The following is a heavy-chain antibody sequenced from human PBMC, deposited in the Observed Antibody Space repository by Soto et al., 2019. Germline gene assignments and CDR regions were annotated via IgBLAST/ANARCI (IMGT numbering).Heavy chain of an antibody. D-gene: IGHD3-22*01. Sequence: GGSLRLSCGGSGFSFDDYTMHWVRQAPGKGPEWVASLSWNSGFSGYADSVKGRFTISRDNAQSSVHLQMNNLRTEDTALYYCAKGRGTIVVTDAYDIWGQGTMVT. J-gene: IGHJ3*02. CDR3: AKGRGTIVVTDAYDI. V-gene: IGHV3-9*01. CDR1: GFSFDDYT. CDR2: LSWNSGFS.